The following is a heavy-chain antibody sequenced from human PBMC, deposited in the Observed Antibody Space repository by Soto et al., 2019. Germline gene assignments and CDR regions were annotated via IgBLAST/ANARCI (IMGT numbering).Heavy chain of an antibody. V-gene: IGHV4-34*01. CDR3: AGESISHPCSGGSCYTTD. CDR2: INHSGST. CDR1: GGSFSGYY. Sequence: NPSETLSLTCAVYGGSFSGYYWSWIRQPPGKGLEWIGEINHSGSTNYNPSLKSRVTISVDTSKNQFSLKLSSVTAADTAVYYCAGESISHPCSGGSCYTTDWGQGTLVTVSS. J-gene: IGHJ4*02. D-gene: IGHD2-15*01.